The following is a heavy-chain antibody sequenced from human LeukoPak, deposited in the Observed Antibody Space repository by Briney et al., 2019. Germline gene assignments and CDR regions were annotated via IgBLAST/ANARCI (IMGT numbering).Heavy chain of an antibody. Sequence: ASVTVSCKASGYTFTSYGISWVRQAPGQGLEWMGWISAYTGNTIYAQKFQGRVTMTTDTSTDTAYMELRSLRSDDTAVYYCARDDRGSCSSTTCPYFDYWGQGTLVTVSS. CDR1: GYTFTSYG. CDR3: ARDDRGSCSSTTCPYFDY. J-gene: IGHJ4*02. V-gene: IGHV1-18*01. CDR2: ISAYTGNT. D-gene: IGHD2-2*01.